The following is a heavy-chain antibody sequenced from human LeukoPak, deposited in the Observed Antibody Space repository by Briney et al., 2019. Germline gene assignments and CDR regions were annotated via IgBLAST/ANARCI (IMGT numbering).Heavy chain of an antibody. V-gene: IGHV1-18*01. Sequence: ASVKVSCKASGYTFTSYGISWVRQAPGQGLEWMGWISAYNGNTNYAQKLQGRVTMTTDTSTSTAYMELRSLRSDDTAVYYCARVSRGTLSYYLDYWGQGTLVTVSS. D-gene: IGHD3-10*01. CDR3: ARVSRGTLSYYLDY. J-gene: IGHJ4*02. CDR1: GYTFTSYG. CDR2: ISAYNGNT.